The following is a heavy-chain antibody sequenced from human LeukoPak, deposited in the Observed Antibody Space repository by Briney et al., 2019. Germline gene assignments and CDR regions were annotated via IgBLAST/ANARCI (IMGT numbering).Heavy chain of an antibody. CDR3: AKGGGSGWYGGNENWFDP. CDR2: ISYDGGNK. CDR1: GFTFSYYG. D-gene: IGHD6-19*01. J-gene: IGHJ5*02. V-gene: IGHV3-30*18. Sequence: PGGSLRLACAASGFTFSYYGMHWVRQAPGKGLEWVAVISYDGGNKYYADSVKGRFTICRDNSKNTLYLQMNSPRAEDTAVYYCAKGGGSGWYGGNENWFDPWGQGTLVTVSS.